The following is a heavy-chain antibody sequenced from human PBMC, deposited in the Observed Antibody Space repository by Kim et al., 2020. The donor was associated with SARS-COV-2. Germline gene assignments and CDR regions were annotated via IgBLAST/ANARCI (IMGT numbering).Heavy chain of an antibody. V-gene: IGHV3-30*07. Sequence: SVKCRFTISRDKSKNTVYLQMNSLRAEDTAVYYCARDRDGYSYGSSGMDVWGQGTTVTVSS. D-gene: IGHD5-18*01. CDR3: ARDRDGYSYGSSGMDV. J-gene: IGHJ6*02.